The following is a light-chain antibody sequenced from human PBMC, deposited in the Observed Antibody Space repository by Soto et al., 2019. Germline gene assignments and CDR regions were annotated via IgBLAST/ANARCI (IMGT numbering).Light chain of an antibody. CDR3: QQYGRAPRFT. J-gene: IGKJ3*01. V-gene: IGKV3-20*01. CDR1: QSVSSSY. CDR2: GAS. Sequence: EIVLTQSPGTLSLSPGERATLSCRASQSVSSSYLAWYQQKPGQAPRLLIYGASSRATGIPDRFSGSGSGTDFTLTISRLEPEDFAVYYCQQYGRAPRFTFGPGTKVHIK.